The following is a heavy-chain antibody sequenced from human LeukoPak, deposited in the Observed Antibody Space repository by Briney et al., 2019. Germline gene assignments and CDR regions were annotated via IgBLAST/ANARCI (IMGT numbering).Heavy chain of an antibody. CDR1: GYTFTSYD. J-gene: IGHJ6*03. V-gene: IGHV1-8*03. CDR3: ARGIQVVPSFWYYYYMDV. CDR2: MNPNSGNT. D-gene: IGHD2-2*01. Sequence: GASVKVSCKASGYTFTSYDINWVRQATGQGLEWMGWMNPNSGNTGYAQKFQGRVTITRNTSISTAYMELSSLRSEDTAVYYCARGIQVVPSFWYYYYMDVWGKGTTVTVSS.